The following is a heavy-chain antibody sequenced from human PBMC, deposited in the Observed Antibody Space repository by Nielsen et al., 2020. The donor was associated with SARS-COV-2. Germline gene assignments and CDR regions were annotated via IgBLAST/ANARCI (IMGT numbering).Heavy chain of an antibody. CDR1: GFTFSSYA. CDR3: ARESLGPAAYIDY. D-gene: IGHD2-2*01. V-gene: IGHV3-30-3*01. Sequence: GESLKISCAASGFTFSSYAMHWVRQAPGKGLEWVAVISYDGSNKYYADSVKGRFTISRDNSKNTLYLQMNSLRAEDTAVYYCARESLGPAAYIDYWGQGTLVTVSS. J-gene: IGHJ4*02. CDR2: ISYDGSNK.